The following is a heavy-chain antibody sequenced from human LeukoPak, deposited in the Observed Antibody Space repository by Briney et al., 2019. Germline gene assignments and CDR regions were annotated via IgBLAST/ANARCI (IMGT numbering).Heavy chain of an antibody. CDR1: GFTFSSSA. CDR2: ISGSDGST. V-gene: IGHV3-23*01. CDR3: AELGITMIGGV. D-gene: IGHD3-10*02. J-gene: IGHJ6*04. Sequence: GGSLRLSCAASGFTFSSSAMSWVRLAPGKGLEWVSGISGSDGSTYYADSVKGRFTISRDNAKNSLYLQMNSLRAEDTAVYYCAELGITMIGGVWGKGTTVTISS.